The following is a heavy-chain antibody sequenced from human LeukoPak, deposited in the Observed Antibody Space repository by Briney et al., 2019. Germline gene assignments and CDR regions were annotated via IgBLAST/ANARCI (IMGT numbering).Heavy chain of an antibody. CDR1: GFTFSSYA. CDR2: ISGSGGST. J-gene: IGHJ4*02. CDR3: ARPSIAVAALRAHYFDY. D-gene: IGHD6-19*01. Sequence: PGGSLRLSCAASGFTFSSYAMSWVRQAPGKGLEWVSGISGSGGSTYYADSVKGRFTISRDNSKNTLYLQMNSLRAEDTAVYYCARPSIAVAALRAHYFDYWGQGTLVTVSS. V-gene: IGHV3-23*01.